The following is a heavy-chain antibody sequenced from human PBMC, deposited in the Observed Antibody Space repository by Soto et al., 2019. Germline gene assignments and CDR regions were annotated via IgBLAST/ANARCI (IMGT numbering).Heavy chain of an antibody. CDR1: GFICTSYA. V-gene: IGHV3-23*01. CDR2: ISARCGST. Sequence: EVQLLESGGGLVQPGGSLRLSGAASGFICTSYAMTWVRQAPGKGLEWDSGISARCGSTYYADSVTGRFTISRDSSKKTLYLQMNSLRAEDTAVYYCARDQTPRGYAPVPFDYWGQGTLVTVSS. J-gene: IGHJ4*02. D-gene: IGHD2-8*01. CDR3: ARDQTPRGYAPVPFDY.